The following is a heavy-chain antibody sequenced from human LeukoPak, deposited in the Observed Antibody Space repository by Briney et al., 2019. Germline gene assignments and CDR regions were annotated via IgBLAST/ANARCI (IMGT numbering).Heavy chain of an antibody. J-gene: IGHJ4*02. Sequence: PSETLSLTCAVSGYSISSGYYWGWIRQPPGKGLEWIGSIYHSGSTYYNPSLKSRVTISVDTSKNQFSLKLSSVTAADTAVYYCARHKKINVNFDYWGQGTLVTVPS. CDR1: GYSISSGYY. CDR2: IYHSGST. CDR3: ARHKKINVNFDY. V-gene: IGHV4-38-2*01.